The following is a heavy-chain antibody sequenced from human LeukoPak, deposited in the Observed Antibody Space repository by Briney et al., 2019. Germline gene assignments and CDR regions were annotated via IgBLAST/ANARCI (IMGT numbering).Heavy chain of an antibody. CDR3: AKDQTVGGTWGEVIFHY. CDR2: MTGTSGGT. CDR1: GFTFSSYW. D-gene: IGHD6-19*01. V-gene: IGHV3-23*01. Sequence: GGSLRLSCAASGFTFSSYWMSWVRQAPGKGLEWVAGMTGTSGGTYYADSVKGRFTISRDNSDSTLYLDINNLRAEDTAVYYCAKDQTVGGTWGEVIFHYWGQGTLVTVAS. J-gene: IGHJ4*02.